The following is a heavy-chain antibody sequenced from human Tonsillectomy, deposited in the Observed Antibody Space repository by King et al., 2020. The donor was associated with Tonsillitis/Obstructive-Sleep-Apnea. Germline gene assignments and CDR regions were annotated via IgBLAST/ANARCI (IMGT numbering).Heavy chain of an antibody. D-gene: IGHD5-12*01. CDR2: ISYDGSNK. CDR1: GFTFSSYA. Sequence: VQLVESGGGVVQPGRSLRLSCAASGFTFSSYAMHWVRQAPGKGLEWVAVISYDGSNKYYAESVKGRFTISRDNSKNTLYLQMNSLRAEVTAVYYCARDGYSGYDPGDYWGQGTLVTVSS. CDR3: ARDGYSGYDPGDY. V-gene: IGHV3-30*16. J-gene: IGHJ4*02.